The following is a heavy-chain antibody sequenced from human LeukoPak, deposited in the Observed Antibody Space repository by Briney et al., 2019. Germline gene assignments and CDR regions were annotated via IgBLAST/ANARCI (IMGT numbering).Heavy chain of an antibody. CDR1: GFSFISYG. CDR2: ISDDGRSK. CDR3: ARITGYSSSAGFDY. V-gene: IGHV3-30*03. Sequence: PGGSLRLSRAASGFSFISYGMHWVRQAPGKGLEWVGVISDDGRSKDYADSVKGRFTISRDNSKDTLYLRMNSLRAEDTAVYYCARITGYSSSAGFDYWGQGTLVTVSS. D-gene: IGHD6-6*01. J-gene: IGHJ4*02.